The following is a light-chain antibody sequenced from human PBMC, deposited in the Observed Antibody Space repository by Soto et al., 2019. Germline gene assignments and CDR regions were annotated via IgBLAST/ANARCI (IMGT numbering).Light chain of an antibody. CDR2: ANI. J-gene: IGLJ1*01. CDR3: ATWDDNVYV. CDR1: SSNIGAGYD. Sequence: SVLTQPPSLSGAPGQRVTISCPGTSSNIGAGYDVHWYQHVPGTAPKLLIFANINRPSGVPDRFSGSKSGASASLAISGLQSEDEGDYYCATWDDNVYVFGTGTKV. V-gene: IGLV1-40*01.